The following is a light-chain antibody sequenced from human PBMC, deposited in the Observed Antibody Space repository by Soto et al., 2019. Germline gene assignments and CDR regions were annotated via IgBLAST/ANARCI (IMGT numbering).Light chain of an antibody. V-gene: IGLV2-14*01. CDR3: ASWDDRLNGPV. CDR2: GDD. Sequence: QSVLTQPASVSGSPGQSITISCTGTSSDVGGYNYVSWYQQHPGKAPKLLIYGDDQRPSGIPDRFSGSKSGTSASLAISGLHSEDGVDYYCASWDDRLNGPVFGGGTKLTVL. J-gene: IGLJ3*02. CDR1: SSDVGGYNY.